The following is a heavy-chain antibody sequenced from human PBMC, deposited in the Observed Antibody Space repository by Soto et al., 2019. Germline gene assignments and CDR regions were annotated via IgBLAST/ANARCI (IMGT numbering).Heavy chain of an antibody. J-gene: IGHJ3*02. CDR2: ISSSSSYI. CDR3: ASGVTTVDDAFDI. CDR1: GYSYT. D-gene: IGHD4-17*01. Sequence: GESLKISCKTSGYSYTMNWVRQAPGKGLEWISSISSSSSYIYNADSVKGRFTISRDNAKNSLYLQMNSLRAEDTAVYYCASGVTTVDDAFDIWGQGTMVTVSS. V-gene: IGHV3-21*01.